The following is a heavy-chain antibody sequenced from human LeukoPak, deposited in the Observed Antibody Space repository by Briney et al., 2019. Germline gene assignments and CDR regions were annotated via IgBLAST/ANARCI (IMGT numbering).Heavy chain of an antibody. V-gene: IGHV5-51*01. CDR1: GYRFTSYW. D-gene: IGHD3-10*01. J-gene: IGHJ6*04. CDR3: ARQPYGSWSYGMDV. Sequence: KAGESLKISCTGSGYRFTSYWIGWVRQMPGKGLEWMGIVYPGDSDSRYSPSFQGQVTISADKSLSTAYLQWSSPKASDTAIYYCARQPYGSWSYGMDVWGKGTTVTVSS. CDR2: VYPGDSDS.